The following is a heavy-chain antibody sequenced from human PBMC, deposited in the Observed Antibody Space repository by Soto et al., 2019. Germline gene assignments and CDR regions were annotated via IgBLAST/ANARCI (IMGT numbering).Heavy chain of an antibody. CDR1: GGSFSGYY. J-gene: IGHJ4*02. CDR3: ARARYYDSSGYAY. CDR2: INHSGST. V-gene: IGHV4-34*01. Sequence: SETLSLTCAVYGGSFSGYYWSWIRQPPGKGLEWIGEINHSGSTNYNPSLKSRVTISVDTSKNQFSLKLSSVTAADTAVYYCARARYYDSSGYAYWGQGTLVTVAS. D-gene: IGHD3-22*01.